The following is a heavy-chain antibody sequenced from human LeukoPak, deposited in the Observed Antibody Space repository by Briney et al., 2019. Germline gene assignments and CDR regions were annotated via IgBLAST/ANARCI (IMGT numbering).Heavy chain of an antibody. D-gene: IGHD2-8*01. Sequence: QPGGSLRLSCAASGFTFTSYAMSWVRQAPGKGLEWVSSISGSGGSTYYADSVKGRFTISRDNSKNTLYLQMNSLRAEDTAVYYCAKDLPNPGTSRHFQYWGQGTLVTVSS. J-gene: IGHJ1*01. CDR1: GFTFTSYA. CDR2: ISGSGGST. CDR3: AKDLPNPGTSRHFQY. V-gene: IGHV3-23*01.